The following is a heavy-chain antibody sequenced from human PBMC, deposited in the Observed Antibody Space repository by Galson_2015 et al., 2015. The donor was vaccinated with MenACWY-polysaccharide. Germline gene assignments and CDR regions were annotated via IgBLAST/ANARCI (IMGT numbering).Heavy chain of an antibody. Sequence: SLRLSCAASGFNFRGSDMHWVRQAPGKGLEWVALIQYDGSIKVYADSVKGRFTISRDNSKNTLFLEMNSLRAEDTAVYFCTREGSRIVFHAFDIWGQGTMVTVSS. D-gene: IGHD6-13*01. CDR1: GFNFRGSD. V-gene: IGHV3-33*05. CDR3: TREGSRIVFHAFDI. J-gene: IGHJ3*02. CDR2: IQYDGSIK.